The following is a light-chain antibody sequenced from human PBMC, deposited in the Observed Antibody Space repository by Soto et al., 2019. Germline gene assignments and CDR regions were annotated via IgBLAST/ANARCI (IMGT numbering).Light chain of an antibody. Sequence: FMLTQPHSVSESPGKTVTISCTRSSGSIASNYVQWYQQRPGSAPTTVIYEDNQRPSGVPARFSGSIDSSSNSASLTLSGLDTEDEANYYCQSYDSSKAVFGGCTQLTVL. CDR3: QSYDSSKAV. V-gene: IGLV6-57*04. CDR2: EDN. J-gene: IGLJ7*01. CDR1: SGSIASNY.